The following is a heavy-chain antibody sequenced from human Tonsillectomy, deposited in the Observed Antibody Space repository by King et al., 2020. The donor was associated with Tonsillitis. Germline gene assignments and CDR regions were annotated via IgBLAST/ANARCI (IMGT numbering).Heavy chain of an antibody. Sequence: QLQGSGPGLVKPSETLSLTCTVSGGSINSDSYYWGWIRQPPGKGLEWIGTMYHTGSTYYNPSLKSRVTISVDTSKNQLSLKLSSVTAADTAVYYCARAMTTVTTHFDHWGQGTLVTVSS. D-gene: IGHD4-11*01. CDR2: MYHTGST. J-gene: IGHJ4*02. V-gene: IGHV4-39*01. CDR1: GGSINSDSYY. CDR3: ARAMTTVTTHFDH.